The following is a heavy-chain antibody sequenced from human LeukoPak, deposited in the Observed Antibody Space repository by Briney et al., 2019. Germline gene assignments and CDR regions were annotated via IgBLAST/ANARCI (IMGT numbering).Heavy chain of an antibody. V-gene: IGHV4-59*01. CDR3: ARYIWGSYPTFEDY. J-gene: IGHJ4*02. Sequence: SETLSLTCTVSGGSFSSYYWSWLRQPPGKGLEWIGYISYSGSTNYNPSLKSRVTISVDTSKNQFSLKLNSVTAADTAVYYCARYIWGSYPTFEDYWGQGSLVTVSS. D-gene: IGHD3-16*02. CDR1: GGSFSSYY. CDR2: ISYSGST.